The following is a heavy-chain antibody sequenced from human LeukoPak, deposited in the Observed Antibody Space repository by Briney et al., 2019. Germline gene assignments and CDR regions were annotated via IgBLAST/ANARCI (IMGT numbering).Heavy chain of an antibody. CDR3: ARHRVVTAIGTGYFDY. J-gene: IGHJ4*02. V-gene: IGHV4-4*07. D-gene: IGHD2-21*02. Sequence: SETLSLTCTVSGGSISSYYWSWIRQPAGKGLEWIGRIYTSGSTNYNPSLKSRVTMSVDTSKNQFSLKLSSVTAADTAVYYCARHRVVTAIGTGYFDYWGQGTLVTVSS. CDR2: IYTSGST. CDR1: GGSISSYY.